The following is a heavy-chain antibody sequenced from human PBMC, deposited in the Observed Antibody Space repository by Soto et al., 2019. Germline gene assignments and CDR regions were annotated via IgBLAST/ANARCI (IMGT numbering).Heavy chain of an antibody. Sequence: PSETLSLTCTVSGGSISSGDYYWSWLRQPPGKDLEWIGNTYYSGRTYYNPSLKSLVTISVDTSKNQFSLKLSSVTAAVTAVYYCARVGESGPNDYGSGSYYIGGCFDPWGQGTLVTVSS. CDR3: ARVGESGPNDYGSGSYYIGGCFDP. CDR1: GGSISSGDYY. D-gene: IGHD3-10*01. CDR2: TYYSGRT. V-gene: IGHV4-30-4*01. J-gene: IGHJ5*02.